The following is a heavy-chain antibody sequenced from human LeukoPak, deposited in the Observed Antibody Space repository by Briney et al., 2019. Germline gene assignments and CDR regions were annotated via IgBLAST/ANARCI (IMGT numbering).Heavy chain of an antibody. V-gene: IGHV3-48*01. CDR2: ISSSSSTI. D-gene: IGHD2-2*01. CDR3: ARRYCSSTSCSIDY. Sequence: SGGSLRLSCAASGFTFSSYSMNWVRQAPGKGLEWVSYISSSSSTIYYADSVKGRFTISRDNAKNSLYLQMNSLRAEDTAVYYCARRYCSSTSCSIDYWGQGTLVTVSS. CDR1: GFTFSSYS. J-gene: IGHJ4*02.